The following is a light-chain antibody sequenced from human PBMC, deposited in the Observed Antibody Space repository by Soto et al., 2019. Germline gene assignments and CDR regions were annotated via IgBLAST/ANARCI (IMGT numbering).Light chain of an antibody. V-gene: IGLV2-14*03. J-gene: IGLJ2*01. CDR3: TSWTTSTTMI. CDR1: SSDIGAYNF. Sequence: QSVLTQPDSVSGSTGQSITISCTGTSSDIGAYNFVSWYQQHPGKAPKLMLYDVNIRPSGVSNRFSGSKSGNTASLTISGLQAEDEAEYYCTSWTTSTTMIFGGGTKLTVL. CDR2: DVN.